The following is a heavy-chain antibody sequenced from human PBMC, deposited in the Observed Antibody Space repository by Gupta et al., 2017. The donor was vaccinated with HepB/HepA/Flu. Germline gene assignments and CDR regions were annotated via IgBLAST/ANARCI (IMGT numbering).Heavy chain of an antibody. CDR1: GGSFSGYY. J-gene: IGHJ5*02. Sequence: QVQLQQWGAGLLKPSETLSLTCAVYGGSFSGYYWSWIRQPPGKGLEWIGEINHSGSTNYNPSLKSRVTISVDTSKNHFSLNLSSVTAADTTVYYGARGRVRNQPTSYNWFDPWGQGTRVTVSS. D-gene: IGHD2-2*01. CDR3: ARGRVRNQPTSYNWFDP. CDR2: INHSGST. V-gene: IGHV4-34*01.